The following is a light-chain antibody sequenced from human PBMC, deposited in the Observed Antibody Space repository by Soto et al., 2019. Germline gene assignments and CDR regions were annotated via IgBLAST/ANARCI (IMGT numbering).Light chain of an antibody. CDR3: LQHNNYPPIT. J-gene: IGKJ5*01. V-gene: IGKV1-17*02. CDR2: AAS. CDR1: QGIRND. Sequence: DIQMTQSPSSLSASVGDRVTITCRASQGIRNDLAWYQQKPGKAPKRLIYAASSLQSGVPSRFSGSGSGTEFTLTINNLQPEDFATYYCLQHNNYPPITFGQGTRLEMK.